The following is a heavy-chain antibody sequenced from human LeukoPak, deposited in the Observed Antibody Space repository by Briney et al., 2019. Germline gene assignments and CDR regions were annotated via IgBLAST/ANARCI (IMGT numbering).Heavy chain of an antibody. Sequence: GGSLRLSCAASGFSFRNYWMTWVRQAPGKGLEWVANIMQDGSAEYNVDSVKGRFTISRDNAKNSLCLQMNSLRAEDTAVYYCARDGGAAADYWGQGTLVTVSS. V-gene: IGHV3-7*01. CDR3: ARDGGAAADY. CDR2: IMQDGSAE. J-gene: IGHJ4*02. CDR1: GFSFRNYW. D-gene: IGHD6-13*01.